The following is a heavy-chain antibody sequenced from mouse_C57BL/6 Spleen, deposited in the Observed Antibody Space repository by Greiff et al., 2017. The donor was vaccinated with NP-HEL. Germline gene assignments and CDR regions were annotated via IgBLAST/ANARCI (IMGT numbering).Heavy chain of an antibody. Sequence: QVQLQQSGAELAKPGASVKISCKASGYAFSSYWMNWVKQRPGKGLEWIGQIYPGDGDTNYNGKFKGKATLTADKSSSTAYMQLSSLTSEDSAVYFYARLSGNSPWYFDVWGTGTTVTVSS. CDR3: ARLSGNSPWYFDV. V-gene: IGHV1-80*01. J-gene: IGHJ1*03. CDR2: IYPGDGDT. CDR1: GYAFSSYW. D-gene: IGHD1-1*01.